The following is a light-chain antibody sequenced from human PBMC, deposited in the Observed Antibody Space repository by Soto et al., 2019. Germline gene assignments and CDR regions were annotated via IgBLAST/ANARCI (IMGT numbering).Light chain of an antibody. CDR3: SSYTSSSTYV. Sequence: QSVLTQPASVSGSPGQSITISCTGTSSDVGGYNYVSWYQQHPGKAPKLMIYEVSNRPSGVSNRFSGSKSGNTASLTISGLQAEDEADYYCSSYTSSSTYVCGTGTKSPS. CDR1: SSDVGGYNY. CDR2: EVS. J-gene: IGLJ1*01. V-gene: IGLV2-14*01.